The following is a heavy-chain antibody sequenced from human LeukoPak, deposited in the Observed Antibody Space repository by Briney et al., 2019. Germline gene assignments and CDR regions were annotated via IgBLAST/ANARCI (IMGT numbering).Heavy chain of an antibody. CDR3: ARTVVRTASLSY. J-gene: IGHJ4*02. Sequence: SETLSLTCAVYGGSFSDYYWTWVRQPPGKGLEWIGEINHRGVTTYYPSLKSRVTISIDTYRNQFSLTMHSLTAADTAVYYCARTVVRTASLSYWGQGTLVTVSS. D-gene: IGHD6-6*01. V-gene: IGHV4-34*01. CDR2: INHRGVT. CDR1: GGSFSDYY.